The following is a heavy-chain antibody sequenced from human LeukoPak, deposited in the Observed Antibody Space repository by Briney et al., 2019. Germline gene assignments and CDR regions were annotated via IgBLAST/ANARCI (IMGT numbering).Heavy chain of an antibody. CDR2: IDPSDSYT. Sequence: GESLKISCKGSGYSFTSYWISWVRQMPGKGLEWMGRIDPSDSYTNYSPSFQGHVTISADKSISTAYLQWSSLKASDTAMYYCARSIIQNSAYGTGGTDYWGQGTLVTVSS. CDR1: GYSFTSYW. D-gene: IGHD5-12*01. V-gene: IGHV5-10-1*01. J-gene: IGHJ4*02. CDR3: ARSIIQNSAYGTGGTDY.